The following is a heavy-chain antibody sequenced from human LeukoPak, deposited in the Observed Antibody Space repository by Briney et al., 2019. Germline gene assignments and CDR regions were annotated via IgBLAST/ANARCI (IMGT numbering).Heavy chain of an antibody. CDR2: ISSSGSYI. CDR3: ARGTYRSSSPSIGMPYYLDY. J-gene: IGHJ4*02. V-gene: IGHV3-21*01. CDR1: GFTFSNYW. Sequence: PGGSLRLSCAASGFTFSNYWMTWVRQAPGKGLEWVSSISSSGSYIFYAQSVEGRFIISRDNAKNSHYLQMNSLRVDDTAVYFCARGTYRSSSPSIGMPYYLDYWGQGILVTVSS. D-gene: IGHD6-6*01.